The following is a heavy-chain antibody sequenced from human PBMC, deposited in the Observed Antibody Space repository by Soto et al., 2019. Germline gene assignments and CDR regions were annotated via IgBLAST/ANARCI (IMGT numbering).Heavy chain of an antibody. Sequence: QVQLVQSGAEVKQPGASVKVSCKASGYTFTNYDISWVRQAPGQGLEWMGWISAYNGNTNSAQKLQGRVTMTTDTSTSTAYMELRSLRSDDTAVYYCARIRSAVRDLDYWGQGTLVTVSS. J-gene: IGHJ4*02. CDR2: ISAYNGNT. CDR3: ARIRSAVRDLDY. V-gene: IGHV1-18*01. D-gene: IGHD3-10*01. CDR1: GYTFTNYD.